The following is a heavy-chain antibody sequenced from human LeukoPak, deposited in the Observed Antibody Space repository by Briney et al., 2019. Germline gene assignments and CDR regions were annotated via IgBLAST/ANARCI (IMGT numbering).Heavy chain of an antibody. CDR1: GGSFSGNY. Sequence: SETLSLTCAVYGGSFSGNYWSWIRQPPGKGLEWIGEINHSGSTNYNPSLKSRVTISVDTSKNQFSLKLSSVTAADTAVYYCARFVYDSSGWSYYFDYWGQGTLVTVSS. CDR2: INHSGST. J-gene: IGHJ4*02. CDR3: ARFVYDSSGWSYYFDY. V-gene: IGHV4-34*01. D-gene: IGHD6-19*01.